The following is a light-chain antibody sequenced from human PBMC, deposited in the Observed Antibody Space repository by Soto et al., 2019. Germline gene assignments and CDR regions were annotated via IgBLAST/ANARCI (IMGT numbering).Light chain of an antibody. CDR2: SAS. Sequence: DIQLTQSPSSLSASVGDRVTISCRASQSISNFLLWYQQKPGEAPKVLIYSASSLQSGAPSRFSGSGSGTDFTLTISSFQPEDLATYYCQQSYSAPLTFGGGTQVEIK. V-gene: IGKV1-39*01. CDR1: QSISNF. CDR3: QQSYSAPLT. J-gene: IGKJ4*01.